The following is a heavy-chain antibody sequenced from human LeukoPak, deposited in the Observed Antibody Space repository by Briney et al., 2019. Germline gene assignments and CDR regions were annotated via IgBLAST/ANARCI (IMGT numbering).Heavy chain of an antibody. CDR1: GLTFSSNG. D-gene: IGHD6-13*01. CDR3: AKRRSGIAASGSNY. Sequence: GGSRRPSWAVSGLTFSSNGMSWVRQAPGKGRGGGAMSVIGGRGGTSGDSTYYADSVKGRFTISRDDSNNTLYLQMNNLRVEDTAVYYCAKRRSGIAASGSNYWGQGTLVSVSS. CDR2: IGGRGGTSGDST. J-gene: IGHJ4*02. V-gene: IGHV3-23*01.